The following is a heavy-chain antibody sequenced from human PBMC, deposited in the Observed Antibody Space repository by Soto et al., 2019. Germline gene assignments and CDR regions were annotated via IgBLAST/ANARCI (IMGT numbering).Heavy chain of an antibody. CDR1: GGSISSSSYY. V-gene: IGHV4-39*01. CDR2: IYYSGST. CDR3: ARHEATGRQLLYWFDP. Sequence: SETLSLTCTVSGGSISSSSYYWGWIRQPPGKGLEWIGSIYYSGSTYYNPSLKSRVTISVDTSKNQFSLKLSSVTAADTAVYYCARHEATGRQLLYWFDPWGQGTLVTVSS. J-gene: IGHJ5*02. D-gene: IGHD2-2*01.